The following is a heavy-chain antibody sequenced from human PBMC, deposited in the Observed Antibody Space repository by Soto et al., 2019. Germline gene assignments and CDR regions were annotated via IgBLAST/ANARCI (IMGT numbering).Heavy chain of an antibody. Sequence: HPGGSLRLSCAASGFTFSSYEMNWVRQAPGKGLEWVSYISSSGSTIYYADSVKGRFTISRDNDKNSLYLQMNSLRAEDTAVYYCARWAARLVRSIGPHYYCYGMDVGGQGTTV. D-gene: IGHD6-6*01. V-gene: IGHV3-48*03. J-gene: IGHJ6*02. CDR3: ARWAARLVRSIGPHYYCYGMDV. CDR1: GFTFSSYE. CDR2: ISSSGSTI.